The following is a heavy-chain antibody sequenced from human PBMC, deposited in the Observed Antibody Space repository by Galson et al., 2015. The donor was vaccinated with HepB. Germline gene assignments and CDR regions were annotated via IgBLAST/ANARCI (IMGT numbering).Heavy chain of an antibody. CDR1: GDSVSSNSAA. CDR3: ARGILSPIGDYGGWFDP. CDR2: TYYRSKWYN. D-gene: IGHD4-23*01. Sequence: CAISGDSVSSNSAAWNWIRQSPSRGLEWLGRTYYRSKWYNDYAVSVKSRITINPDTSKNQFSLQLNSVTPEDTAVYYCARGILSPIGDYGGWFDPWGQGTLVTVSS. J-gene: IGHJ5*02. V-gene: IGHV6-1*01.